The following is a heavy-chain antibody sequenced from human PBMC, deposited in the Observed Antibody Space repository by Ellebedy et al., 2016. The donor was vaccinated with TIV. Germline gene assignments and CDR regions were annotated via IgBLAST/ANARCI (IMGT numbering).Heavy chain of an antibody. CDR3: ARPYAVTSSGFYFDN. Sequence: GGSLRLXXKASGYTFTSYWIGWVRLVPGEGLEWMGIIFPDDSVRRYSPSLQGHVTISVDKSIRTTYLQWSSLKASDTAIYYCARPYAVTSSGFYFDNWGQGTQVTVSS. V-gene: IGHV5-51*01. J-gene: IGHJ4*02. CDR2: IFPDDSVR. CDR1: GYTFTSYW. D-gene: IGHD2-2*01.